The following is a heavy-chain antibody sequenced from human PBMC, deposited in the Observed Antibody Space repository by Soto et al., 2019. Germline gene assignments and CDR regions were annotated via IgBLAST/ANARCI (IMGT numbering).Heavy chain of an antibody. CDR1: GFTFSSYG. V-gene: IGHV3-33*01. CDR2: IWYDGSNK. J-gene: IGHJ6*02. Sequence: GGSLRLSCAASGFTFSSYGMHWVRQAPGKGLEWVAVIWYDGSNKYYADSMKGRFTISRNNSKNTLYLQMNSLRAEETAWYYCAGFRFGEFPLRHYGMDVWGQGTTVTVSS. CDR3: AGFRFGEFPLRHYGMDV. D-gene: IGHD3-10*01.